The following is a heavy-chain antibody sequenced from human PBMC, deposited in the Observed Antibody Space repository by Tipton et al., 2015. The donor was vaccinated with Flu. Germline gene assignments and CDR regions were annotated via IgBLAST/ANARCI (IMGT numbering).Heavy chain of an antibody. D-gene: IGHD1/OR15-1a*01. CDR2: MIPILGVA. V-gene: IGHV1-69*09. CDR1: GGTFSSYS. J-gene: IGHJ6*02. CDR3: AKQRVRGYYVMDV. Sequence: QVQLVQSGAELKKPGSSVKVSCKASGGTFSSYSISWVRLAPGQGLEWMGRMIPILGVANYAQNFQGRVTLTADTSTTTAYMEMNSLGSEDTAVYYCAKQRVRGYYVMDVWGQGTTVTVSS.